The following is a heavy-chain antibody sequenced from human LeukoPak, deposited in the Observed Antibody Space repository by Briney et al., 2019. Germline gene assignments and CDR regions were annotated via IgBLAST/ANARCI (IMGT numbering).Heavy chain of an antibody. CDR1: GFTFSSYS. V-gene: IGHV3-48*01. Sequence: GGSLRLSCAASGFTFSSYSMNWVRQAPGQGLEWFSYISNTGSTISYAASVRGRFTISRDNAKNSLYLQMNSLRAEDTAVYYCARGPYSSSNYFDYWGQGTLVTVSS. J-gene: IGHJ4*02. D-gene: IGHD6-6*01. CDR3: ARGPYSSSNYFDY. CDR2: ISNTGSTI.